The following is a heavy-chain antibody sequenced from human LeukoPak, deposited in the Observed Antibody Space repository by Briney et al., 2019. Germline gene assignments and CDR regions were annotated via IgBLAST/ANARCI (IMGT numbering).Heavy chain of an antibody. CDR1: GYTFTSYG. V-gene: IGHV1-18*01. CDR3: ARGNGGFCSGGSCFRPYYYYYMDV. CDR2: ISAYNGNT. Sequence: ASVKVSCKASGYTFTSYGISWVRQAPGQGLEWMGWISAYNGNTNYAQKLQGRVTMTTDTSTSTAYMELWSLRSDDTAVYYCARGNGGFCSGGSCFRPYYYYYMDVWGKGTTVTVSS. D-gene: IGHD2-15*01. J-gene: IGHJ6*03.